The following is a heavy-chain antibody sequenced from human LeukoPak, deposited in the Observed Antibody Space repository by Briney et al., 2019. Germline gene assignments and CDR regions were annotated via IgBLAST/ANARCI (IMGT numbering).Heavy chain of an antibody. J-gene: IGHJ6*03. CDR1: GFTFSRYS. CDR2: ISSSSSYI. CDR3: ARDQTSYYYYMDV. V-gene: IGHV3-21*01. Sequence: GGSLRLSCAASGFTFSRYSMNWVRQAPGKGLEWVSSISSSSSYIYYADSVKGRFTISRDNAKNSLYLQMNSLRAEDTAVYYCARDQTSYYYYMDVWGKGTTVTVSS.